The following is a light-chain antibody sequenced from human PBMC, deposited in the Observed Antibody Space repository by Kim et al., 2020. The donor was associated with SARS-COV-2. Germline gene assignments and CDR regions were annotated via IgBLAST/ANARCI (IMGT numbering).Light chain of an antibody. CDR2: GAS. V-gene: IGKV3-15*01. Sequence: EIEMTQSPATLSVSLGGRATLSCRASESVTSSLAWYQQKPGQPPRLLIYGASTRATGIPARFSGSGSGTEFTLTISSLQSEDFGVYYCQQYYNWPPWTFGQGTKVDI. J-gene: IGKJ1*01. CDR3: QQYYNWPPWT. CDR1: ESVTSS.